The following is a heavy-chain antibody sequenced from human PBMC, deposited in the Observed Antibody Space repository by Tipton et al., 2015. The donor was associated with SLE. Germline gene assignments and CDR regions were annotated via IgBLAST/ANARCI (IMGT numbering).Heavy chain of an antibody. V-gene: IGHV4-39*02. D-gene: IGHD6-13*01. CDR3: TRAEFSSNWYMYWHFDL. CDR2: IYYSGVT. CDR1: GGSISSSSYY. J-gene: IGHJ2*01. Sequence: TLSLTCTVSGGSISSSSYYWGWIRQPPGKGLEWIGSIYYSGVTHYNPSLKSRVTISRDTPGNQFSLNLSSVTASDTAVYFCTRAEFSSNWYMYWHFDLWGRGTLVTVSS.